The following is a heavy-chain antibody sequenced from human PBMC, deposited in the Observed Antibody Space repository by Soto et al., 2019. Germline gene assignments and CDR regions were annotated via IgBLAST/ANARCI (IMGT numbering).Heavy chain of an antibody. V-gene: IGHV1-69*01. CDR2: IIPIFGTA. CDR1: GGTFSSYS. J-gene: IGHJ4*02. CDR3: AIEYSSSPPYYPIGY. D-gene: IGHD6-6*01. Sequence: QVQLVQSGAEVKKPGSSVKVSCKASGGTFSSYSISWVRQAPGQGLEWMGGIIPIFGTANYAQKFQGRVSITADESTSTAYMELSSLRAEDTAVYYCAIEYSSSPPYYPIGYWGQGTLVTVSS.